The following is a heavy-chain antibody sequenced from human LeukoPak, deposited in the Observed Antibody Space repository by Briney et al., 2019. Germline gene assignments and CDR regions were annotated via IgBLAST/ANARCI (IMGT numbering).Heavy chain of an antibody. CDR2: IYSSGST. Sequence: SETLSLTCTVSGGSISSSSYYWGWIRQPPGKGLEWIGYIYSSGSTNYNPSLKSRVTLSVDTSKNQFSLKLSSVTAADTAVYYCAREGGAGAFDIWGQGTMVTVSS. CDR1: GGSISSSSYY. CDR3: AREGGAGAFDI. J-gene: IGHJ3*02. V-gene: IGHV4-61*01. D-gene: IGHD3-16*01.